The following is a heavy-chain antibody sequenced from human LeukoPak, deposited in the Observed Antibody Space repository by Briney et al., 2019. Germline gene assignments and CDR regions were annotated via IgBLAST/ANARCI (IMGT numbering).Heavy chain of an antibody. CDR2: IYTSGST. Sequence: SETLSLTCTVSGGSISSYYWSWIRQPPGKGLEWIGYIYTSGSTSYNPSLKSRVTISVDTSKNQFSLKLSSVTAADTAVYYCARRSHYYYYMDVWGKGTTVTVSS. CDR3: ARRSHYYYYMDV. CDR1: GGSISSYY. V-gene: IGHV4-4*09. J-gene: IGHJ6*03.